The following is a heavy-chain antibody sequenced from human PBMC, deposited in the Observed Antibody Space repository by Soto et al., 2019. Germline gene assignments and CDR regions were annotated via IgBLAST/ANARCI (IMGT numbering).Heavy chain of an antibody. V-gene: IGHV1-46*01. Sequence: QVQLVQSGAEVKKPGASVKVSCKASGYTFTNYDIHWVRQAPGPGLEGMGIINPSGGSTSYEHKFQGRVTMSVDTSTSTVYMALSSLRSEDTAVYYCAREGSAAGTNFAYWGQGTLVTVSS. D-gene: IGHD6-13*01. CDR3: AREGSAAGTNFAY. CDR2: INPSGGST. CDR1: GYTFTNYD. J-gene: IGHJ4*02.